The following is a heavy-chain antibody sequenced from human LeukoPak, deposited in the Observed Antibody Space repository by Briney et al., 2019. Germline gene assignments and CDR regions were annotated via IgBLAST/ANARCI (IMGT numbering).Heavy chain of an antibody. CDR2: INAGNGNT. CDR1: GFTFSSYA. D-gene: IGHD1-26*01. V-gene: IGHV1-3*01. Sequence: PGGSLRLSCAASGFTFSSYAMHWVRQAPGQRLEWMGWINAGNGNTKYSQKFQGRVTITRDTSASTAYMELSSPRSEDTAVYYCARAAAFSGSYSYWGQGTLVTVSS. J-gene: IGHJ4*02. CDR3: ARAAAFSGSYSY.